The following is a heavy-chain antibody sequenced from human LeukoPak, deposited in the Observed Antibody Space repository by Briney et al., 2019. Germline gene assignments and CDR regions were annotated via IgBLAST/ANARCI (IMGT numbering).Heavy chain of an antibody. CDR3: ARQNWMTE. J-gene: IGHJ4*02. Sequence: PGGSLRLSCAASGFTVDTYDMHWVRQAPGKGLEWVSYIYSSISTTHYADSVKGRFTISRDNAKNSLYLQMNSLRAEDTAVYYCARQNWMTEWGQGTLVTVSS. CDR2: IYSSISTT. D-gene: IGHD1-1*01. CDR1: GFTVDTYD. V-gene: IGHV3-48*01.